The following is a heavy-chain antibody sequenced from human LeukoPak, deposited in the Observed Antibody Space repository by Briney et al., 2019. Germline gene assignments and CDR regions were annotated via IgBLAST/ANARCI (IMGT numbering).Heavy chain of an antibody. D-gene: IGHD3-22*01. CDR2: IDPSDSYT. CDR3: ARVTYDSSLWSFDY. CDR1: GYSFTSYW. V-gene: IGHV5-10-1*01. Sequence: HGESLKISRKGSGYSFTSYWISWVRQMPGKGLEWMGRIDPSDSYTNYSPSFQGHVTISADKSISTAYLQWSSLKASDTAMYYCARVTYDSSLWSFDYWGQGTLVTVSS. J-gene: IGHJ4*02.